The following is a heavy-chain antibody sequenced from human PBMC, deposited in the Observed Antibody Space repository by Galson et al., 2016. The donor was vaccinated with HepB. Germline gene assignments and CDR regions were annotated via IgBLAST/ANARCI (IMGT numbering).Heavy chain of an antibody. CDR3: ARRTSSSGWYWLD. J-gene: IGHJ4*02. D-gene: IGHD6-19*01. Sequence: SLRLSCAASGFTFSSYSMNWVRQAPGKGLEWVGRSRNKANSYTTEYAASVKGRFTISRDDSKNSLYLQMNSLITEDTAVYYCARRTSSSGWYWLDWGQGTLVTVSS. V-gene: IGHV3-72*01. CDR2: SRNKANSYTT. CDR1: GFTFSSYS.